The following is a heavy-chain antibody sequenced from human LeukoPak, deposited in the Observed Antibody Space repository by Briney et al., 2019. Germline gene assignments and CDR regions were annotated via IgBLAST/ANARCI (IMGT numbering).Heavy chain of an antibody. V-gene: IGHV3-13*04. CDR2: IGIAADT. CDR3: ARDFYDSSGYPPHYYYYYGMDV. CDR1: GFTFSNYD. J-gene: IGHJ6*02. Sequence: GGSLRLSCAASGFTFSNYDMHWVRQFTDKRLEWVSGIGIAADTYYPGSVKGRFTISRENAKNSLYLQMNSLRAEDTAVYYCARDFYDSSGYPPHYYYYYGMDVWGQGTTVTVSS. D-gene: IGHD3-22*01.